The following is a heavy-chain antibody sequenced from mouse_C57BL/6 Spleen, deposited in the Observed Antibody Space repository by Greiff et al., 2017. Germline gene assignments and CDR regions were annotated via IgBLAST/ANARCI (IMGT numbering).Heavy chain of an antibody. CDR2: IDPSDSET. Sequence: QVQLQQPGAELVRPGSSVKLSCKASGYTFTSYWMHWVKQRPIQGLEWIGNIDPSDSETHYNQKFKDKATLTVDKSSSTAYMQLSSLTSEDSAVYYWAREGWSPGDYWGQGTSVTVSS. J-gene: IGHJ4*01. V-gene: IGHV1-52*01. CDR1: GYTFTSYW. CDR3: AREGWSPGDY. D-gene: IGHD2-3*01.